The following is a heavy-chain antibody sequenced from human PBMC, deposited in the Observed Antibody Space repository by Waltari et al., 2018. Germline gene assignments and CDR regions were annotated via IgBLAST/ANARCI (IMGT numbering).Heavy chain of an antibody. CDR3: AKDPGSSTSYGIDY. CDR1: ELIFNNYD. D-gene: IGHD2-2*01. Sequence: QVQLVESGGGVVQPGGARRLSCAAAELIFNNYDIHGLLPAPGEGLGWVAFIRYEGSDRKYAESVKGRFTTSRDNSNNMLFLEMNSLRPEDTAVYYCAKDPGSSTSYGIDYWGQGTLVTVSS. J-gene: IGHJ4*02. V-gene: IGHV3-30*02. CDR2: IRYEGSDR.